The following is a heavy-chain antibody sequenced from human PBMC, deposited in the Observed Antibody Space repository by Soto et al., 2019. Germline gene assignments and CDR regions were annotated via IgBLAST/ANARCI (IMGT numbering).Heavy chain of an antibody. CDR2: IKQDGSEK. CDR3: ARAGTYNWNGYGMDV. J-gene: IGHJ6*02. V-gene: IGHV3-7*03. D-gene: IGHD1-20*01. Sequence: GGSLRLSCAASGFTFSSYWMSWVRQAPGKGLEWVANIKQDGSEKYYVDSVKGRFTISRDNAKNSLYLQMNSLRAEDTAVYYCARAGTYNWNGYGMDVWGQGTTVTVSS. CDR1: GFTFSSYW.